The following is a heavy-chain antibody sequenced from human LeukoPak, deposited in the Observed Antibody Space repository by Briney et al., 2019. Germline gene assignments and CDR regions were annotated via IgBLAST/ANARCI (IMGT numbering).Heavy chain of an antibody. Sequence: GGSLRLSCAASGFTFSSYEMNWVRQAPGKGLEWVSYISSSGSTIYYADSVKGRFTISRDNAKNSLYLQMNSLRAEDTAVYYCAKGSGSSGRGIDYWGQGTLVTVSS. CDR1: GFTFSSYE. D-gene: IGHD1-26*01. CDR3: AKGSGSSGRGIDY. CDR2: ISSSGSTI. J-gene: IGHJ4*02. V-gene: IGHV3-48*03.